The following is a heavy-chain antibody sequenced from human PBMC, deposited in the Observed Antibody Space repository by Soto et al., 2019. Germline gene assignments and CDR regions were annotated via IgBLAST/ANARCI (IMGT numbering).Heavy chain of an antibody. CDR2: FRGDGTGA. V-gene: IGHV3-23*01. CDR3: AKLPEYDILTGYLNYFDY. Sequence: EVQLLESGGGLVQPGGSLRLSCAASGFTFSSYAMSWVRQAPGKGLEWVSAFRGDGTGAHYADSVKGRFTISRDNSKNNLYLHMNSLRAEDTAVYYCAKLPEYDILTGYLNYFDYWGQGTLVTVSS. CDR1: GFTFSSYA. J-gene: IGHJ4*02. D-gene: IGHD3-9*01.